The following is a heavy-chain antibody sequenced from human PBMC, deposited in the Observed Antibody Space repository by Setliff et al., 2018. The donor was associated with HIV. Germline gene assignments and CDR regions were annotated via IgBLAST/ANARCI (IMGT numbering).Heavy chain of an antibody. J-gene: IGHJ3*01. Sequence: PSETLSLTCTVSGGSISSSSYYWGWIRQPPGKGLEWIGSIHYSGSTYYNPSLKSRVTMSVDTSKNQFSLKLSSVTAADTAVYYCARRIAPGWWGGNSGDAFDLWGQGTMVTVSS. CDR3: ARRIAPGWWGGNSGDAFDL. CDR1: GGSISSSSYY. V-gene: IGHV4-39*01. D-gene: IGHD2-21*02. CDR2: IHYSGST.